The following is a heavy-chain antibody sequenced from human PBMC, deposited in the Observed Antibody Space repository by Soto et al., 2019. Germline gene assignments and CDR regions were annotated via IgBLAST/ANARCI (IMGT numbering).Heavy chain of an antibody. V-gene: IGHV4-30-4*01. Sequence: QVQLQESGPGLVKPSQTLSLTCTVSGGSISSGDYYWSWIRQPPGKGLEWIGYIYYSGSTYYNPSLQSRVTISVDTSKNEFSLKLSSVTAADTAVYYCASGGGRSYYYYGMDVWGQGTTVTVSS. CDR2: IYYSGST. D-gene: IGHD2-15*01. CDR3: ASGGGRSYYYYGMDV. J-gene: IGHJ6*02. CDR1: GGSISSGDYY.